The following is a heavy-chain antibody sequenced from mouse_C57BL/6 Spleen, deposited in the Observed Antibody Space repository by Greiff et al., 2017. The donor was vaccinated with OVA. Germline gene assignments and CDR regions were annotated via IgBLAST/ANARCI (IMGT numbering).Heavy chain of an antibody. CDR3: AREDGNYPFAY. CDR2: INPNNGGT. V-gene: IGHV1-26*01. Sequence: EVQLQQSGPELVKPGASVKISCKASGYTFTDYYMNWVKQSHGKSLEWIGDINPNNGGTSYNQKFKGKATLTVDKSSSTAYMELRSLTSEDSAVYYCAREDGNYPFAYWGQGTLVTVSA. J-gene: IGHJ3*01. CDR1: GYTFTDYY. D-gene: IGHD2-1*01.